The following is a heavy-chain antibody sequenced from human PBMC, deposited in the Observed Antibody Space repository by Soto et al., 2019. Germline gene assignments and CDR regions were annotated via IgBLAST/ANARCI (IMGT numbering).Heavy chain of an antibody. J-gene: IGHJ4*02. CDR1: GGSISSGDYY. Sequence: QVQLQESGPGLVKPSQTLSLTCTVSGGSISSGDYYWSWIRQPPGKGLEWIGYIYYSGSTYYNPSLKSRVTMSVDTSKNPFSLKLSSVTAADTAVYYCARDNYYGSGSPYFDYWGQGTLVTVSS. D-gene: IGHD3-10*01. V-gene: IGHV4-30-4*01. CDR2: IYYSGST. CDR3: ARDNYYGSGSPYFDY.